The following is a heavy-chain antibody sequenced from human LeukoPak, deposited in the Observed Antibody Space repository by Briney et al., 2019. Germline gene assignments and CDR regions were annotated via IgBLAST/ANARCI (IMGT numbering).Heavy chain of an antibody. CDR2: INPSGGST. Sequence: ASVKVSCKASGYTFTSYYIHWVRQAPGQGLEGMGIINPSGGSTSYEQKFQGRVTMTRDMSTSTVYMELSSLRSEDTAVYYCARGQYYYDSSGRVDAFDIWGQGTMVTVSS. D-gene: IGHD3-22*01. CDR1: GYTFTSYY. J-gene: IGHJ3*02. CDR3: ARGQYYYDSSGRVDAFDI. V-gene: IGHV1-46*01.